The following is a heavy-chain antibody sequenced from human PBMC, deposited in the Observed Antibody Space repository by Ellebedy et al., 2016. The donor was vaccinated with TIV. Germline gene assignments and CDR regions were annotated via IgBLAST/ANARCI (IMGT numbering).Heavy chain of an antibody. CDR3: ARDSLPVGTNWFDP. CDR2: IKKDGSEE. CDR1: GFSFGTYW. D-gene: IGHD2-2*01. V-gene: IGHV3-7*03. J-gene: IGHJ5*02. Sequence: GESLKISCAASGFSFGTYWMSWVRQAPGKGLEWVGNIKKDGSEEYYADSVKGRFTTSRDNAKNSLYLQMDSLRAEDTAVYYCARDSLPVGTNWFDPWGQGTLVTVSS.